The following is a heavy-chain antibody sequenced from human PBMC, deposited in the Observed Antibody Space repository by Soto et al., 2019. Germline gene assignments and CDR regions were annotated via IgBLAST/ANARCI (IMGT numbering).Heavy chain of an antibody. V-gene: IGHV4-59*01. CDR3: ARESEWELLSEAFDI. CDR2: IYYSGST. J-gene: IGHJ3*02. D-gene: IGHD1-26*01. CDR1: GGSISSYY. Sequence: PSETLSLTCTVSGGSISSYYWSWIRQPPGKGLEWIGYIYYSGSTNYNPSLKSRVTISVDTSKNQFSLKLSSVTAADTAVYYCARESEWELLSEAFDIWGQGTMVTVSS.